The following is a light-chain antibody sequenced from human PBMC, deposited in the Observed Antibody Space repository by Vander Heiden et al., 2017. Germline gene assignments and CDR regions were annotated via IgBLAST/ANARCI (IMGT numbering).Light chain of an antibody. CDR1: SSTIGAGND. CDR2: GNS. J-gene: IGLJ3*02. V-gene: IGLV1-40*01. CDR3: QSDDSSRSGWR. Sequence: SVLPPPPSVSAAPGQRVTTSCTGSSSTIGAGNDVRWYQQLPGTAPKLLIYGNSKRRTGVPDRFSGSKSGTSASLAITGLQAEDEADYYCQSDDSSRSGWRFGGGTKLTVL.